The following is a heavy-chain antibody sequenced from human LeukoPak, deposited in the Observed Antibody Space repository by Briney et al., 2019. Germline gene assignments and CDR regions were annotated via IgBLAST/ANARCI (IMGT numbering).Heavy chain of an antibody. V-gene: IGHV1-18*04. Sequence: ASVKVSCKASGYTFTGYYMHWVRQAPGQGLEWMGWINPNSGNTNYAQKLQGRVTMTTDTSTSTAYMELRSLRSDDTAVYYCARHRGFFDYWGQGTLVTVSS. CDR1: GYTFTGYY. D-gene: IGHD1-14*01. CDR2: INPNSGNT. J-gene: IGHJ4*02. CDR3: ARHRGFFDY.